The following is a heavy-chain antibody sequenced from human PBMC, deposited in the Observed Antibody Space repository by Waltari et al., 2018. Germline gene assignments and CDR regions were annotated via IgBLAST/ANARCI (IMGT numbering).Heavy chain of an antibody. CDR3: ARGDIAARLQD. CDR2: ISHSGST. CDR1: GGSFSGYY. Sequence: QVQLQQWGAGLLKPSGTLSLTCGVYGGSFSGYYWTWIRQPPGKGLEWIGEISHSGSTNYNPSLKSRVTISGDTSKNQFSLILSSVTAADTAFYYCARGDIAARLQDWGQGTLVTVSS. J-gene: IGHJ4*02. D-gene: IGHD6-6*01. V-gene: IGHV4-34*01.